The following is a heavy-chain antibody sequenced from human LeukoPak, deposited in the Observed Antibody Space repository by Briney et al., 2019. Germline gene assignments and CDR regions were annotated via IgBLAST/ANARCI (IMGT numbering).Heavy chain of an antibody. J-gene: IGHJ4*02. Sequence: GGSLRLSCAASGFTFDDYAMHWVRQAPGKGLEWVSLISGDGGSTYYADSVQGRFTISRDNSKNSLYLQMNSLRTEDTALYYCAKDRGYSYGRGLYYFDYWGQGTLVTVSS. CDR3: AKDRGYSYGRGLYYFDY. CDR1: GFTFDDYA. V-gene: IGHV3-43*02. D-gene: IGHD5-18*01. CDR2: ISGDGGST.